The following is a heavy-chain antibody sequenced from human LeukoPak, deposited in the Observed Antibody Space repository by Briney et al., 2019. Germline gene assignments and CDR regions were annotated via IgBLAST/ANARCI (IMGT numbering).Heavy chain of an antibody. CDR2: MNPNSGNT. J-gene: IGHJ3*02. Sequence: ASVKVSCKASGYTFTSYDINWVRQATGQGLEWMGWMNPNSGNTGYAQKFQGRVTMTRNTSISTAYMELSSLRSEDTAVYYCARESDYYDSSGYDAFDIWGQGTMVTVSS. V-gene: IGHV1-8*01. CDR1: GYTFTSYD. D-gene: IGHD3-22*01. CDR3: ARESDYYDSSGYDAFDI.